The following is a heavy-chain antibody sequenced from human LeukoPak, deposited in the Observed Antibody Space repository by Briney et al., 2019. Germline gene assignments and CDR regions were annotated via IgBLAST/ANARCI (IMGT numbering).Heavy chain of an antibody. CDR3: ARDTFGELDGY. Sequence: ASVKVSCKTSGYTFTSYGISWVRQAPGQGLEWMGWISAYNGNTHYTQKLQGRVTMTTDTSTSTAYMELRSLRSDDTAVYYCARDTFGELDGYWGQGTLVTVSS. CDR2: ISAYNGNT. CDR1: GYTFTSYG. D-gene: IGHD3-10*01. J-gene: IGHJ4*02. V-gene: IGHV1-18*01.